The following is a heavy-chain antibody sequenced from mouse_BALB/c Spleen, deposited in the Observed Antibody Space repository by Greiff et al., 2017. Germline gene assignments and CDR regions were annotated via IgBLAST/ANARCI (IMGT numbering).Heavy chain of an antibody. CDR1: GYSITSGYY. V-gene: IGHV3-6*02. Sequence: EVQLQQSGPGLVKPSQSLSLTCSVTGYSITSGYYWNWIRQFPGNKLEWMGYISYDGSNNYNPSLKNRISITRDTSKNQFFLKLNSVTTEDTATYYCAYRYDNYAMDYWGQGTSVTVSS. J-gene: IGHJ4*01. CDR2: ISYDGSN. CDR3: AYRYDNYAMDY. D-gene: IGHD2-14*01.